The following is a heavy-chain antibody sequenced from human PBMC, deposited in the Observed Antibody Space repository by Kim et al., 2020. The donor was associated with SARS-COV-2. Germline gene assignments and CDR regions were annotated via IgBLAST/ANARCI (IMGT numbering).Heavy chain of an antibody. D-gene: IGHD3-16*01. Sequence: GGSLRLSCAASGFTFSSYAMHWVRQAPGKGLEWVAVISYDGSNKYYADSVKGRFTISRDNSKNTLYLQMNSLRAEDTAVYYCARVMITFGSRWGQGTLVTVSS. J-gene: IGHJ4*02. V-gene: IGHV3-30*04. CDR3: ARVMITFGSR. CDR1: GFTFSSYA. CDR2: ISYDGSNK.